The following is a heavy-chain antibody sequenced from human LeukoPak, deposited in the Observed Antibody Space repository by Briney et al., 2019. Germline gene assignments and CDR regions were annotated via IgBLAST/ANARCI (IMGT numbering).Heavy chain of an antibody. CDR3: AQLGITMIGGV. J-gene: IGHJ6*03. V-gene: IGHV3-74*01. CDR1: GFNFRSYW. CDR2: INSDGNST. D-gene: IGHD3-10*02. Sequence: GGSLRLSCAASGFNFRSYWMHWVRQAPGKGLVWVSRINSDGNSTSYADSVKGRYHIHRDNHKNSLSLQMNSLRAEGTAVYDCAQLGITMIGGVWGKGTTVTISS.